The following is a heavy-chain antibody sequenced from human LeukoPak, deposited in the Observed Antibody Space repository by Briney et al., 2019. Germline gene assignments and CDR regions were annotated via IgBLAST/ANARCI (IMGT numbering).Heavy chain of an antibody. CDR2: IPYDGSNK. V-gene: IGHV3-30*02. CDR1: GFTFSNYA. J-gene: IGHJ4*02. Sequence: PGGSLRLSCAASGFTFSNYAMHWVRQAPGKGLEWVAFIPYDGSNKNYADSVKGRFTIFRDNSKNTVYLQMNSLRPEDTAVYFCAKDRDSTGYYHDYWGQGNLVTVSS. D-gene: IGHD3-22*01. CDR3: AKDRDSTGYYHDY.